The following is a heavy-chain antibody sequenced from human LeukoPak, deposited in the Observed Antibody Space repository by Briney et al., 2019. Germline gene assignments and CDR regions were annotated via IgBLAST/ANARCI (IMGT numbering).Heavy chain of an antibody. CDR3: AKGVTMIVVVITYFDY. J-gene: IGHJ4*02. D-gene: IGHD3-22*01. V-gene: IGHV3-23*01. CDR1: GFTFSSYA. Sequence: PGGSLRLSCAASGFTFSSYAMGWVRQAPGKGLEWVSAISGSGGSTYYADSVKGRFTISRDNSKNTLYLQMNSLRAEDTAVYYCAKGVTMIVVVITYFDYWGQGTLVTVSS. CDR2: ISGSGGST.